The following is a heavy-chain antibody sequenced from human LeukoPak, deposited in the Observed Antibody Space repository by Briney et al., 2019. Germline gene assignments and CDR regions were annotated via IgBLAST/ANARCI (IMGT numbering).Heavy chain of an antibody. D-gene: IGHD5-18*01. CDR2: FDPEDGET. CDR3: ATLGYSYGYSFDY. CDR1: GYTLTELS. J-gene: IGHJ4*02. V-gene: IGHV1-24*01. Sequence: ASVKVSRKVSGYTLTELSMHWVRQAPGKGLEWMGAFDPEDGETIYAQKFQGRVTMTEDTSTDTAYMELSSLRSEDTAVYYCATLGYSYGYSFDYWGQGTLVTVSS.